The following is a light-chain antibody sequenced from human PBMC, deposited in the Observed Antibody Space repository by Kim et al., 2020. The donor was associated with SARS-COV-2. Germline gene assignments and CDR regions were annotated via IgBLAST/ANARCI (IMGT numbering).Light chain of an antibody. CDR3: QQYIGYPYT. CDR1: QSVSVW. J-gene: IGKJ2*01. Sequence: DIQMTQSPSTLSASVGDSITITCRASQSVSVWLAWFQQKEGQPPRLLIHKASNLQSGVPSRFMGSGSGTEFTLTISSLQPDDFATYYCQQYIGYPYTFGQGTKLE. CDR2: KAS. V-gene: IGKV1-5*03.